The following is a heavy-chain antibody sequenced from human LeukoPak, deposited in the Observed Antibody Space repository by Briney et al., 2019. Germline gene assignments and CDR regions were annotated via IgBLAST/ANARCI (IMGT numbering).Heavy chain of an antibody. V-gene: IGHV3-23*01. CDR2: LSATGGSA. Sequence: GGTLSLSCAASGFIFDNFGISWVRQAPGQGLEWVSALSATGGSAYYAASAQGRFTTSRDNSKNILYLEMNSLRVDDTAVYYCAKDTAPLGATKEFDHWGQGTLVTASS. CDR3: AKDTAPLGATKEFDH. CDR1: GFIFDNFG. D-gene: IGHD1-26*01. J-gene: IGHJ4*02.